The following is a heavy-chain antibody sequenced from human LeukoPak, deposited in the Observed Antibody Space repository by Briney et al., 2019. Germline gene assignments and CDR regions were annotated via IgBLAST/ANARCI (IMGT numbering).Heavy chain of an antibody. CDR1: GYTFTSYA. Sequence: ASVKVSCKASGYTFTSYAMHWVRRAPGQRLEWMGWINAGNGNTKYSQEFQGRVTITRDTSASTAYMELSSLRSEDMAVYYCAREGYRVVRGVKGYDYYYYMDVWGKGTTVTVSS. CDR2: INAGNGNT. J-gene: IGHJ6*03. V-gene: IGHV1-3*03. CDR3: AREGYRVVRGVKGYDYYYYMDV. D-gene: IGHD3-10*01.